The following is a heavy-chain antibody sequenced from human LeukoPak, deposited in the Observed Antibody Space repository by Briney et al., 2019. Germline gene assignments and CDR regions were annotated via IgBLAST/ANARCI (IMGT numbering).Heavy chain of an antibody. V-gene: IGHV3-23*01. CDR1: GFTFSSYA. CDR2: ISGSGGST. CDR3: AKGGAGPYGYYFDY. D-gene: IGHD6-13*01. Sequence: GGSLRLSCAASGFTFSSYAMSWVRQAPGKGLEWVSAISGSGGSTYYADSVKGRFTISRDNSKNTLYLQMNSLRAEDTAIYYCAKGGAGPYGYYFDYWGQGTLVTVSS. J-gene: IGHJ4*02.